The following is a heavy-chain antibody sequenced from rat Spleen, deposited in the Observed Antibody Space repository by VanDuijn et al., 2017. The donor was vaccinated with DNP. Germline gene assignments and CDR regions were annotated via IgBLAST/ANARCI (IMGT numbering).Heavy chain of an antibody. V-gene: IGHV5S23*01. CDR2: ISTGGGST. D-gene: IGHD1-11*01. CDR3: ARGRNYGGYIYSWYFDF. Sequence: EVQLVESGGGLLQPGRSLTLPCAASGFSFSNYDMAWVRQAPTKGLEWFASISTGGGSTYYRDSVKGRFTISSDNAQSTLYLQMDSLRAEDTATYYCARGRNYGGYIYSWYFDFWGPGTMVTVSS. J-gene: IGHJ1*01. CDR1: GFSFSNYD.